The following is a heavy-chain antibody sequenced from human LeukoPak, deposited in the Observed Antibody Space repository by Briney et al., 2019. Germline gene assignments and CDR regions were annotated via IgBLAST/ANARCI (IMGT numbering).Heavy chain of an antibody. D-gene: IGHD1-26*01. J-gene: IGHJ6*02. Sequence: ASVKVSCKASGYIFTDYYMHWVRQAPGKGLEWMGGFDPEDGETIYAQKFQGRVTMTEDTSTDTAYMELSSLRSEDTAVYYCATSSGKLDYYYGMDVWGQGTTVTASS. V-gene: IGHV1-24*01. CDR3: ATSSGKLDYYYGMDV. CDR1: GYIFTDYY. CDR2: FDPEDGET.